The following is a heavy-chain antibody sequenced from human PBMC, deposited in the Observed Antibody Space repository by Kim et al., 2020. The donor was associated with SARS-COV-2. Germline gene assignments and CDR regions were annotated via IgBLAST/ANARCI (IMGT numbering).Heavy chain of an antibody. Sequence: ASVKVSCKASGYTFTSYYMHWVRQAPGQGLEWMGIINPSGGSTSYAQKFQGTVTMTRDTSTSTVYMELSSLRSEDTAVYYCARGRESDWNAPYYGMDVWGQGTTVTVSS. CDR1: GYTFTSYY. CDR3: ARGRESDWNAPYYGMDV. CDR2: INPSGGST. J-gene: IGHJ6*02. D-gene: IGHD1-1*01. V-gene: IGHV1-46*01.